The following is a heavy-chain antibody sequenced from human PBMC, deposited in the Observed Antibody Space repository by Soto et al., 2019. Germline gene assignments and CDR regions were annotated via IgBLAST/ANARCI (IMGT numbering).Heavy chain of an antibody. V-gene: IGHV1-69*01. CDR2: IIPIFGTA. CDR1: GGTFSSYA. Sequence: QVQLVQSGAEVKKPGSSVKVSCKASGGTFSSYAISWVRQAPGQGLEWMGGIIPIFGTANYAQKFQGRVTIPADESTSTAYMVLSSLRCEDTAVYYCAREIDYYDSSGYYRRYYYYGMDVWGQGTTVTVSS. J-gene: IGHJ6*02. CDR3: AREIDYYDSSGYYRRYYYYGMDV. D-gene: IGHD3-22*01.